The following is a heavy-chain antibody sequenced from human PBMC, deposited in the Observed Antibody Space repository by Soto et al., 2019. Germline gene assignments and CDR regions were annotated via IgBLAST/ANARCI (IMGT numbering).Heavy chain of an antibody. D-gene: IGHD3-3*01. CDR2: IRSKANSYAT. V-gene: IGHV3-73*02. CDR1: GFTFSGSA. Sequence: EVQLVESGGGLVQPGGSLKLSCAASGFTFSGSAMHWVRQASGKGLEWVGRIRSKANSYATAYAASVKGRFTISRDDSKNTAYLQMNSLKTEDTAVYYCTRYDFWSGKTLDYWGQGTLVTVSS. CDR3: TRYDFWSGKTLDY. J-gene: IGHJ4*02.